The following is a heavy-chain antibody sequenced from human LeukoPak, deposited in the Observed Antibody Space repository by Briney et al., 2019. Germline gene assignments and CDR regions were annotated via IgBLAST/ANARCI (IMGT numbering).Heavy chain of an antibody. CDR3: ARDSDYYDSSDIRN. CDR2: IYYSGST. V-gene: IGHV4-31*03. CDR1: GGSISSGGYY. J-gene: IGHJ4*02. Sequence: SQTLSLTCTVSGGSISSGGYYWSWIRQHPGKGLEWIGYIYYSGSTYYNPSLKSRVTISVDTSKNQFSLKLSSVTAADTAVYYCARDSDYYDSSDIRNWGQGTLVTVSS. D-gene: IGHD3-22*01.